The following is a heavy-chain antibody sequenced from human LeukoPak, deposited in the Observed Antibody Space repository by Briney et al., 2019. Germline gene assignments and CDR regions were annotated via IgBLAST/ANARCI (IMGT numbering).Heavy chain of an antibody. Sequence: PSETLSLTCTVSGGSISSGSVFWGWVRQPPGKGLEWLGSIYYSGTTSYKPSRTARATIPVTTSKNQFSLRLSSVTAADTAVYYWASGPWGQRDYWGQGTLVTVSS. D-gene: IGHD6-25*01. CDR2: IYYSGTT. CDR3: ASGPWGQRDY. V-gene: IGHV4-39*01. CDR1: GGSISSGSVF. J-gene: IGHJ4*02.